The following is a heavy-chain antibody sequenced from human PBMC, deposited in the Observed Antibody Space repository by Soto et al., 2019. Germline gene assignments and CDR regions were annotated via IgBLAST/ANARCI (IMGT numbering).Heavy chain of an antibody. CDR3: ARVYCSSTSCYFNRFDP. CDR2: ISAYNGNT. D-gene: IGHD2-2*01. Sequence: ASVKVSCKASRYTFTSYGSSWVRQAPDQGLEWMGWISAYNGNTNYAQKLQGRVTMTTDTSTSTAYMELRSLRSDDTAVYYCARVYCSSTSCYFNRFDPWGQGTLVTVSS. J-gene: IGHJ5*02. V-gene: IGHV1-18*01. CDR1: RYTFTSYG.